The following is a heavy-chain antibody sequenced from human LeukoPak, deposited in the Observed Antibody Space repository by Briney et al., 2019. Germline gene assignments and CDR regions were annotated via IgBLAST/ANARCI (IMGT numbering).Heavy chain of an antibody. V-gene: IGHV4-59*01. D-gene: IGHD6-6*01. Sequence: SETLSLTCTVSGGSISSYYWSWIRQPPGKGLEWIGYIYYSGSTNYNPSLKSRVTISVDTSKNQFSLKLSSVTAADTAVYYCARVYSSSSGFRLLYFDYWGQGTLVTVSS. CDR2: IYYSGST. J-gene: IGHJ4*02. CDR3: ARVYSSSSGFRLLYFDY. CDR1: GGSISSYY.